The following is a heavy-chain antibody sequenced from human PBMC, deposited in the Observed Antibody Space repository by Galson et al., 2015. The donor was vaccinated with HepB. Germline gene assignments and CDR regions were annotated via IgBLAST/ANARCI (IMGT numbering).Heavy chain of an antibody. J-gene: IGHJ6*02. CDR1: GDSVSSHSAA. CDR2: TFFRSKWYR. CDR3: ASGIAMSGLDV. Sequence: CAISGDSVSSHSAAWNWIRQSPSRGLEWLAKTFFRSKWYRESAVSVRGRIIISADTSKNQLSLQLNSVTPEDTAVYYCASGIAMSGLDVWGQGTTVTVSS. V-gene: IGHV6-1*01. D-gene: IGHD6-13*01.